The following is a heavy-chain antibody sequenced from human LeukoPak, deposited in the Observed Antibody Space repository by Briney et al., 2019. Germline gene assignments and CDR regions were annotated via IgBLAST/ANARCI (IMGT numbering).Heavy chain of an antibody. J-gene: IGHJ6*02. Sequence: SVKVSYKASGGTFSSYAISWVRQAPGQGLEWMGRIIPIFGIANYAQKFQGRVTITADKSTSTAYMELSSLRSEDTAVYYCARAARGGSLIAAAVTGYYYYGMDVWGQGTTVTVSS. D-gene: IGHD6-13*01. V-gene: IGHV1-69*04. CDR3: ARAARGGSLIAAAVTGYYYYGMDV. CDR1: GGTFSSYA. CDR2: IIPIFGIA.